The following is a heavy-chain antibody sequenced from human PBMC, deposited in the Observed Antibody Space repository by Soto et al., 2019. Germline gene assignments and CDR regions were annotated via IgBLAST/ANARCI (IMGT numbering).Heavy chain of an antibody. CDR2: IHASGNT. V-gene: IGHV4-4*07. CDR1: GGYISTYY. D-gene: IGHD6-19*01. Sequence: SETLSLTCNVSGGYISTYYWSWIRQPAGKGLEWIGRIHASGNTDYNPSLKSRVTMSVDTSKNRFSLRLTSLTAADTAVYYCARTPGWYFDVWGQGTLVTVSS. J-gene: IGHJ4*02. CDR3: ARTPGWYFDV.